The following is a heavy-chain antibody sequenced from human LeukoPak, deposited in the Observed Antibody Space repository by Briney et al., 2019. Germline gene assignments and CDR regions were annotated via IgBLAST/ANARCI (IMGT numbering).Heavy chain of an antibody. CDR2: INSDGSST. CDR1: GFTFSSYW. CDR3: ARDYYTINWFDP. Sequence: GGSLRLSCAASGFTFSSYWMHWVRQAPGKGLVWVSRINSDGSSTSYADSVKGRFTISRDNAKNTLYLQMNSVRAEDTAVYYCARDYYTINWFDPWGQGTLVTVSS. J-gene: IGHJ5*02. V-gene: IGHV3-74*01. D-gene: IGHD3-3*01.